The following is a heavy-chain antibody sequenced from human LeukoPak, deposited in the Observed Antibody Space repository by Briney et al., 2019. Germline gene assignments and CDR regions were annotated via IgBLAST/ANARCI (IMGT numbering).Heavy chain of an antibody. D-gene: IGHD6-13*01. CDR3: ARGEAAAAADWYFDL. CDR2: IYYSGST. V-gene: IGHV4-38-2*02. Sequence: ASETLSLTCTVSGYSISSGYYWDWIRQPPGKGLEWIGSIYYSGSTYYNPSLKSRVTISVDTSKNQFSLKLSSVTAADTAVYYCARGEAAAAADWYFDLWGRGTLVTVSS. CDR1: GYSISSGYY. J-gene: IGHJ2*01.